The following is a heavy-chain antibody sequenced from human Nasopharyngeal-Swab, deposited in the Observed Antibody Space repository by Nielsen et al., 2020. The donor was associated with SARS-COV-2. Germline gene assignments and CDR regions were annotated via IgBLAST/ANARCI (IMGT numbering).Heavy chain of an antibody. CDR3: ARGCVTTVVRGVEDWFDP. Sequence: WVRQAPGQGLEWMGIINPSGVTTTYAQKFQGGVTMTRDTSTRAVYTELSSLIYEDTAVYYCARGCVTTVVRGVEDWFDPWGQGTLVTVSS. J-gene: IGHJ5*02. CDR2: INPSGVTT. D-gene: IGHD3-10*01. V-gene: IGHV1-46*01.